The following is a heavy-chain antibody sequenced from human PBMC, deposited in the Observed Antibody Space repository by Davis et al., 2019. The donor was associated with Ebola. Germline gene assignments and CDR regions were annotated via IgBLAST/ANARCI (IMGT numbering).Heavy chain of an antibody. J-gene: IGHJ6*04. D-gene: IGHD4-17*01. CDR3: ARDPLTPDYYYGMDV. CDR2: INAGNGNT. CDR1: GYTFTSYD. Sequence: ASVKVSCKASGYTFTSYDINWVRQATGQGLEWMGWINAGNGNTKYSQKFQGRVTITRDTSASTAYMELSSLRSEDTAVYYCARDPLTPDYYYGMDVWGKGTTVTVSS. V-gene: IGHV1-3*01.